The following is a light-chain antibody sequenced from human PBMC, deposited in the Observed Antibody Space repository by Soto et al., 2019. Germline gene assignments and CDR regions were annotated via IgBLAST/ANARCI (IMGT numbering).Light chain of an antibody. V-gene: IGKV3-15*01. CDR3: QQYNNWPPLT. CDR1: QSVSSN. CDR2: GAS. J-gene: IGKJ4*01. Sequence: EIVFTRSPGTLSLSPGERATLSCRASQSVSSNLAWYQQKPGQAPRLLIYGASTRATGIPARFSGSGSGTEFTLTISSLQSEDFAVYYCQQYNNWPPLTFGGGTKVDIK.